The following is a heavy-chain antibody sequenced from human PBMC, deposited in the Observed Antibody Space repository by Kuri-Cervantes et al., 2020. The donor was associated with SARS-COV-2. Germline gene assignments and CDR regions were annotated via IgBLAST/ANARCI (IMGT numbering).Heavy chain of an antibody. D-gene: IGHD5-18*01. CDR1: GYSFTSYW. CDR2: IYPGDSDT. CDR3: ARREDTAMFSFDY. J-gene: IGHJ4*02. Sequence: KVSCKGSGYSFTSYWIGWVRQMPGKGLEWMGIIYPGDSDTRYSPSFQGQVTISADKSISTAYLQWSSLKASDTAMYYCARREDTAMFSFDYWGQGTLVTVSS. V-gene: IGHV5-51*01.